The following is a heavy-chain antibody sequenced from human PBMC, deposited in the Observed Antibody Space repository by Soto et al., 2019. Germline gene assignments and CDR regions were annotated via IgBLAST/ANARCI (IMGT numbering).Heavy chain of an antibody. CDR2: ISSSSSTI. CDR3: ARERPLASYDYISGEYFDY. CDR1: GFTFSSYS. Sequence: GGSLRLSCAASGFTFSSYSMNWVRQAPGKGLEWVSYISSSSSTIYYADSVKGRFTISRDNAKNSLYLQMNSLRAEDTAVYYCARERPLASYDYISGEYFDYWGQGTLVTVSS. V-gene: IGHV3-48*01. D-gene: IGHD3-16*01. J-gene: IGHJ4*02.